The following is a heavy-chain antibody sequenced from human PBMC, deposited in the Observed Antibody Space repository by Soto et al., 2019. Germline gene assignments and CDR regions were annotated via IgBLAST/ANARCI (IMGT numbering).Heavy chain of an antibody. J-gene: IGHJ6*02. CDR3: ARASYSSSWYGYYYYYYGMDV. Sequence: QVQLVESVGGEVQPGRSLRLSCAASGFTFSSYGMHWVRQAPGKGLEWVAVIWYDGSNKYYADSVKGRFTISRDNSKNTLYLQMNSLRAEDTAVYYCARASYSSSWYGYYYYYYGMDVWGQGTTVTVSS. V-gene: IGHV3-33*01. CDR1: GFTFSSYG. D-gene: IGHD6-13*01. CDR2: IWYDGSNK.